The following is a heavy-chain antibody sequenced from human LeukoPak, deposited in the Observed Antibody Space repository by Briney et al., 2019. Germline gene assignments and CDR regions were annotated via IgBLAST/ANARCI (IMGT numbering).Heavy chain of an antibody. CDR1: GYTFTRYY. Sequence: ASVKVSCKASGYTFTRYYMHWVRQAPGQGLEWMGIINPSGGSTNYAQEFQGRVTMTRDTSTSTVYMELSSLRYEDTAVYYCARDPDLVAHSYYYMDFWGQGTTVTVSS. CDR3: ARDPDLVAHSYYYMDF. D-gene: IGHD5-12*01. V-gene: IGHV1-46*01. J-gene: IGHJ6*03. CDR2: INPSGGST.